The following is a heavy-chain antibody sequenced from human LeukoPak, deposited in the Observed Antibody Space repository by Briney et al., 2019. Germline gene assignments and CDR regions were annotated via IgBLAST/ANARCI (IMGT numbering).Heavy chain of an antibody. CDR1: GYTFTSFG. Sequence: ASVKVSCKASGYTFTSFGISWVRQAPGQGLEWLGWIRTYNGNTNYAQNLQGRVTMTTDTSTSTAYMELRSLRSDDTAVYYCARDTDGSGSYYYRWFDPWGQGTLVTVSS. D-gene: IGHD3-10*01. J-gene: IGHJ5*02. V-gene: IGHV1-18*01. CDR2: IRTYNGNT. CDR3: ARDTDGSGSYYYRWFDP.